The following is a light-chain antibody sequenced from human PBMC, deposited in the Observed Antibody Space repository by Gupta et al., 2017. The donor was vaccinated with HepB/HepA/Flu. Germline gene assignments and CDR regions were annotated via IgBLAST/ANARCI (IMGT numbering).Light chain of an antibody. CDR3: SSYAGSNSHMM. V-gene: IGLV2-8*01. CDR1: SSDVGGYNY. Sequence: QSALTPPLPASGSPGPSVTLSCTGTSSDVGGYNYVSWYQQHPGKAPKLMIYEITKRPSGVPHRFSGSKSGNTASLTVSGLQAEDEADYYCSSYAGSNSHMMFGGGTKLTVL. J-gene: IGLJ3*02. CDR2: EIT.